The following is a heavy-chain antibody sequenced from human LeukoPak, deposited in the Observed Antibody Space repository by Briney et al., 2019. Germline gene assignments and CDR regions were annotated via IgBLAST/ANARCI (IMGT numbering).Heavy chain of an antibody. CDR1: GYTFTGYY. D-gene: IGHD3-3*01. J-gene: IGHJ4*02. CDR2: INPNSGGT. V-gene: IGHV1-2*02. CDR3: ARARLRFLEWSAFDY. Sequence: ASVKVSYKASGYTFTGYYMHWVRQAPGQGLEWMGWINPNSGGTNYAQKFQGRVTMTRDTSISTAYMELSRLRSDDTAVYYCARARLRFLEWSAFDYWGQGTLVTVSS.